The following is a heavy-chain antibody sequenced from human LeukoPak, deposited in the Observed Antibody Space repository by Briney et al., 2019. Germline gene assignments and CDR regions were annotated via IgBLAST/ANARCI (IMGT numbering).Heavy chain of an antibody. J-gene: IGHJ6*02. D-gene: IGHD6-19*01. V-gene: IGHV4-30-2*01. CDR3: ARAGSGWYGSYYYYYGMDV. CDR1: GGSISSGGYS. Sequence: SETLSLTCAVSGGSISSGGYSWSWIRQPPGKGLEWIGYIYHSGGTYYNPSLKSRVTISVDRSKNQFSLKLSSVTAAYTAVYYCARAGSGWYGSYYYYYGMDVWGQGTTVTVSS. CDR2: IYHSGGT.